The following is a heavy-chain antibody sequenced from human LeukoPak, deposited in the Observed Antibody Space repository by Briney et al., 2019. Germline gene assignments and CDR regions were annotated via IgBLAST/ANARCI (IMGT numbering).Heavy chain of an antibody. D-gene: IGHD6-19*01. CDR3: ARKAVAGSFDY. CDR2: ISGSGSDT. Sequence: GGSLRLSCAASGFTFSHSAMSWVRQAPGKGLEWISTISGSGSDTNYADSVKGRFTISRDNAKNSLYLQMNSLRAEDTAVYYCARKAVAGSFDYWGQGTLVTVSS. V-gene: IGHV3-21*01. J-gene: IGHJ4*02. CDR1: GFTFSHSA.